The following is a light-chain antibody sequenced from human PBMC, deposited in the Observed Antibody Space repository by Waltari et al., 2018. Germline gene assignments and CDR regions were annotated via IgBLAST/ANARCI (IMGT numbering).Light chain of an antibody. Sequence: SSVLTQPPSVSVAPGQTATITCGGNNIGSKSVHCYPQKPGQAPGLVVYDDDVRPPGIPERISGSNSANTASLTINRVEVGDEAAYFCQVWDNYADLVIFGGGTKLTVL. J-gene: IGLJ2*01. CDR3: QVWDNYADLVI. V-gene: IGLV3-21*02. CDR1: NIGSKS. CDR2: DDD.